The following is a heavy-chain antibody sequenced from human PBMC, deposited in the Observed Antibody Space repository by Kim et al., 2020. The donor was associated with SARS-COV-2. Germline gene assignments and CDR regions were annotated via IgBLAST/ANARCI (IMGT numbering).Heavy chain of an antibody. CDR3: ANREDNGGYSYGPDDYYGMDV. V-gene: IGHV3-23*01. J-gene: IGHJ6*02. CDR1: GFTFSSYA. CDR2: ISGSGGST. D-gene: IGHD5-18*01. Sequence: GGSLRLSCAASGFTFSSYAMSWVRHAPGKGLEWVSAISGSGGSTYYADSVKGRFTISRDNSKNTLYLQMNSLRAEDTAVYYCANREDNGGYSYGPDDYYGMDVWGQGTTVTVSS.